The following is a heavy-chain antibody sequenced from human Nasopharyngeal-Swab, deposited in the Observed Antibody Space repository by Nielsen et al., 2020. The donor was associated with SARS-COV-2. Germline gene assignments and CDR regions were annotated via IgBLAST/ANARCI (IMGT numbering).Heavy chain of an antibody. CDR3: ARRGQWLVTGGAFDI. V-gene: IGHV3-13*01. J-gene: IGHJ3*02. Sequence: GESLKIPCAASGFTFSSYDMHWVRQATGKGLEWVSAIGTAGDTYYPGSVKGRFTISRENAKNSLYLQMNSLRAGDTAVYYCARRGQWLVTGGAFDIWGQGTMVTVSS. D-gene: IGHD6-19*01. CDR2: IGTAGDT. CDR1: GFTFSSYD.